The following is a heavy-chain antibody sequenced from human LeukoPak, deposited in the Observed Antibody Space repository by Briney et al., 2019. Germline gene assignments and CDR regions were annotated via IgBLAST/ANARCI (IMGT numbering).Heavy chain of an antibody. V-gene: IGHV3-23*01. D-gene: IGHD2-15*01. CDR2: ISGSTDIT. Sequence: QTGGSLRLSCAASGFSFSGYAISWGRQAPGKGLEWVSCISGSTDITYYADSVKGRFTISRDNSKNTLYLQINSLRAEDSAVYYCARGIGGSCYDALRYWGQGTLVTVSS. CDR1: GFSFSGYA. J-gene: IGHJ4*02. CDR3: ARGIGGSCYDALRY.